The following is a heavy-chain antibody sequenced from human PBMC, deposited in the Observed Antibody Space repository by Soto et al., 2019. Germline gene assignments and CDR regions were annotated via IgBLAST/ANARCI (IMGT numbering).Heavy chain of an antibody. CDR3: AKDQPGVAARFDY. CDR2: IKSKTDGGTT. CDR1: RFTFSNAW. Sequence: EGSLRLSCAASRFTFSNAWMSWVRQAPGKGLEWVGRIKSKTDGGTTDYAAPVKGRFTISRDDSKNTLYLQMNSLKTEDTAVYCCAKDQPGVAARFDYWGQGTLVTVSS. D-gene: IGHD6-13*01. J-gene: IGHJ4*02. V-gene: IGHV3-15*01.